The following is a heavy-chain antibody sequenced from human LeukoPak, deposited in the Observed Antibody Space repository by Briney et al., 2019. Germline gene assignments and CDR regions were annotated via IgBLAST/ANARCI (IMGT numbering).Heavy chain of an antibody. V-gene: IGHV3-30*18. CDR3: AKGEKYCSGGSCYPTPLDC. CDR1: GFTFSSYG. CDR2: ISYDVGKK. J-gene: IGHJ4*02. Sequence: GGSLRLSCAASGFTFSSYGMHWVRQAPGKGLEWVAVISYDVGKKYYADSVKGGFTISRDNSKNTLYLQMNSLRAEDTAIYYCAKGEKYCSGGSCYPTPLDCWGQGTLVTVSS. D-gene: IGHD2-15*01.